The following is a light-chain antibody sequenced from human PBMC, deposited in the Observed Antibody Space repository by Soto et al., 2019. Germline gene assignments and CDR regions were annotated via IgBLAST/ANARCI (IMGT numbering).Light chain of an antibody. Sequence: DFRLTQSPSTLSGSVRDRVTISCRASQAIGSDLAWFQHRPGTAPRRLIFAVSSLQSGVPSRFSGSGSGADFSVTNSSPQPEDFATQFCVQYNTRPPAVGQGTKVDIK. CDR1: QAIGSD. CDR3: VQYNTRPPA. CDR2: AVS. J-gene: IGKJ1*01. V-gene: IGKV1-17*01.